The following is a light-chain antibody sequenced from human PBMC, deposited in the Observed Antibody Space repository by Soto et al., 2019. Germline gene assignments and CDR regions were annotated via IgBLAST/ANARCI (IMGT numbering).Light chain of an antibody. Sequence: ESALTQSPATVSVSPGERSTLSFISSQSVSSSYLAWYQHKPGQAPRLLLYGASSRATGIPDRFSGSGSGTDFTLTISSLEPEDFAVYYCQQRSNWPPLLTFGGGTKVDIK. V-gene: IGKV3D-20*02. J-gene: IGKJ4*01. CDR1: QSVSSSY. CDR2: GAS. CDR3: QQRSNWPPLLT.